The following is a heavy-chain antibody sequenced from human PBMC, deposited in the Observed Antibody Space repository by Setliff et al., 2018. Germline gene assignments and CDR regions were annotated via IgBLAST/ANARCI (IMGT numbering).Heavy chain of an antibody. V-gene: IGHV1-18*01. D-gene: IGHD3-3*01. Sequence: ASVQVSCKASGYTFTSYGISWVRQAPGQGLERMGWISAYNGNTNYAQKLQGRVTMTTDTSTSTAYMELRSLRSDDTAVYYCARGSSITIFGVVLKYYYGMDVWGQGTTVTVSS. CDR1: GYTFTSYG. J-gene: IGHJ6*02. CDR2: ISAYNGNT. CDR3: ARGSSITIFGVVLKYYYGMDV.